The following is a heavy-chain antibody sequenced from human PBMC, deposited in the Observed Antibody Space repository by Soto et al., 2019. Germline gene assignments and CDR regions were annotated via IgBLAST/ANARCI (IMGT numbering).Heavy chain of an antibody. CDR3: ARDWDFCSSTSCYPYYYGMDV. CDR2: IGYDGSSK. CDR1: GFTFSSYG. D-gene: IGHD2-2*01. V-gene: IGHV3-33*01. Sequence: QVQLVESGGGVVQPGRSLRLSCAASGFTFSSYGMHWVRQAPGKGLEWVAVIGYDGSSKYYADSVKGRFTISRDNSKNTLYLQMNSLRAEDTAVYYCARDWDFCSSTSCYPYYYGMDVWGQGTTVTVSS. J-gene: IGHJ6*02.